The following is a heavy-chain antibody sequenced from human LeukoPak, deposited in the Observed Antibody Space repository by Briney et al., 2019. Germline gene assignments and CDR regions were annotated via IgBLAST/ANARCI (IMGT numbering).Heavy chain of an antibody. CDR2: TYADGYS. V-gene: IGHV3-53*01. J-gene: IGHJ4*02. Sequence: PGGSLRLSCAASGFTVSSSYMTWVRQAPGKGLEWVSITYADGYSFYADSVKGRFTISRDSSKNTLCLQMNSLRAEDTAMYYCAKVESPYFDYWGQGTLVTVSS. CDR3: AKVESPYFDY. CDR1: GFTVSSSY.